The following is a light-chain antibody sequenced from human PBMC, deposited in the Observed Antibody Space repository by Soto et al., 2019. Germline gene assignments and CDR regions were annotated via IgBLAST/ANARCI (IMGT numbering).Light chain of an antibody. V-gene: IGKV1-39*01. Sequence: DMQMTQSPSSLSASVGDRVTITCRPSQTIDNYLNWYPHKPGKAPKLLIYGASTLQSGVSSRFTGSASGTDFTLTIDNLQAEDFATYYCQQTYTIPFAFGQGTKLEI. CDR1: QTIDNY. J-gene: IGKJ2*01. CDR3: QQTYTIPFA. CDR2: GAS.